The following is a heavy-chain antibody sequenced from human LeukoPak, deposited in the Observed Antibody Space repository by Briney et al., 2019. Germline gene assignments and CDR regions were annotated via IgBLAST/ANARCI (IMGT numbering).Heavy chain of an antibody. Sequence: SQTLSLTCAISGDSVSSNSAARNWIRQSPSRGLEWLGRTYYRSKWSNNYAVSVKGRITINPDTSKNQFSLQLNSVTPDDTAMYYCSRGSNDYRDYSFDYWGQGTLVTVSS. CDR1: GDSVSSNSAA. CDR2: TYYRSKWSN. D-gene: IGHD4-17*01. J-gene: IGHJ4*02. V-gene: IGHV6-1*01. CDR3: SRGSNDYRDYSFDY.